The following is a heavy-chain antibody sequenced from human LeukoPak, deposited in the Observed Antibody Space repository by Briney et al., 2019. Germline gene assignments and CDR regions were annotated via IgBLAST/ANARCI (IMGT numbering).Heavy chain of an antibody. CDR2: IYYSGST. CDR3: ARGHSSSWYARYYFDY. D-gene: IGHD6-13*01. CDR1: GGSISSYY. Sequence: SETLSPTCTVSGGSISSYYWSWIRQPPGKGLGWIGYIYYSGSTNYNPSLKSRVTISVDTSKNQFSLKLSSVTASDTAVYYCARGHSSSWYARYYFDYWGQGTLVTVSS. J-gene: IGHJ4*02. V-gene: IGHV4-59*01.